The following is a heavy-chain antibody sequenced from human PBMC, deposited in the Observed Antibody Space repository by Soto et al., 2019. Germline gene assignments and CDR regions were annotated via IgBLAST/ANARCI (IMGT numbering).Heavy chain of an antibody. CDR1: GYTFNTYG. Sequence: ASVKVSCKTSGYTFNTYGINWVRQAPGQGLELMGWISAYDGKTTYAEKFQGRVTLTTDTSTSTAYMELRSLRSDDTAIYYCARDPHEFWTSYCFDPWGQGTPVTVSS. V-gene: IGHV1-18*01. D-gene: IGHD3-3*01. J-gene: IGHJ5*02. CDR2: ISAYDGKT. CDR3: ARDPHEFWTSYCFDP.